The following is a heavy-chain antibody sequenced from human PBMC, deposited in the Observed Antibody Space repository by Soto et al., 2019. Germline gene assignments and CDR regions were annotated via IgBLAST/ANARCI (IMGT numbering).Heavy chain of an antibody. CDR3: ASCALPAAGTVLSWFDP. V-gene: IGHV1-69*12. CDR2: IIPIFGTA. D-gene: IGHD6-13*01. J-gene: IGHJ5*02. CDR1: GGTFSSYA. Sequence: QVQLVQSGAEVKKPGSSVKVSCKASGGTFSSYAISWVRQAPGQGLEWMGGIIPIFGTANYAQKFQGRVTITADESTSTAYMELSSRRSEDTAVYYCASCALPAAGTVLSWFDPWGQGTLVTVSS.